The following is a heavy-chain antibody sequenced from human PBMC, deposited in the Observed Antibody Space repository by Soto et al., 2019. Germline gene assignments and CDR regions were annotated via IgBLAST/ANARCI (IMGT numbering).Heavy chain of an antibody. CDR2: IYYSGST. J-gene: IGHJ5*02. Sequence: SETLSLTCTVSGGSISSSSYYWGWIRQPPGKGLEWIGSIYYSGSTYYNPSLKSRVTISVDTSKNQFSLKLSSVTAADTAVYYCASPQVAYSNRRPWGQGTLVTVSS. V-gene: IGHV4-39*01. CDR3: ASPQVAYSNRRP. D-gene: IGHD4-4*01. CDR1: GGSISSSSYY.